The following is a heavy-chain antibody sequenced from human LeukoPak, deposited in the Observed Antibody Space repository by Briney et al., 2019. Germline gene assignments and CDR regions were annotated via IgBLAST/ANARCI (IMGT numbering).Heavy chain of an antibody. CDR3: ARGTYYDFWSGYFYWYYFDY. CDR2: INWNGGST. CDR1: GFTFSSYS. Sequence: PGGSLRLSCAASGFTFSSYSMNWVRQAPGKGLEWVSGINWNGGSTGYADSVKGRFTISRDNAKNSLYVQMNSLRAEDTALYSCARGTYYDFWSGYFYWYYFDYWGQEPWSPSPQ. V-gene: IGHV3-20*04. D-gene: IGHD3-3*01. J-gene: IGHJ4*01.